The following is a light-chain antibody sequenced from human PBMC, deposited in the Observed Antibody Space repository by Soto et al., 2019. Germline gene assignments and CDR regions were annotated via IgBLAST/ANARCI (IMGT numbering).Light chain of an antibody. J-gene: IGLJ1*01. Sequence: QSALTQPASVSGSPGQSITVSCTGSSSDIGAYKYVSWYQQRPGKAPKLMIYDVSNRPSGVSSRFGGSKSGNTPSLTISGLQAEDEADYYCSSYTSSSTDVFGTGTKLTVL. CDR2: DVS. CDR3: SSYTSSSTDV. CDR1: SSDIGAYKY. V-gene: IGLV2-14*01.